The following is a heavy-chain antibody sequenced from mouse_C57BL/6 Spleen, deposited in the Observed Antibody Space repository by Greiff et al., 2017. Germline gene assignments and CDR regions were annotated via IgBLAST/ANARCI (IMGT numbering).Heavy chain of an antibody. CDR1: GYAFSSSW. CDR3: ARAYSNDGGVYFDY. D-gene: IGHD2-12*01. V-gene: IGHV1-82*01. CDR2: IYPGDGDT. Sequence: QVQLKESGPELVKPGASVKISCKASGYAFSSSWMNWVKQRPGKGLEWIGRIYPGDGDTNYNGKFKGKATLTADKSSSTTYMQLSSLTSEDSAVYFCARAYSNDGGVYFDYWGQGTTLTVSS. J-gene: IGHJ2*01.